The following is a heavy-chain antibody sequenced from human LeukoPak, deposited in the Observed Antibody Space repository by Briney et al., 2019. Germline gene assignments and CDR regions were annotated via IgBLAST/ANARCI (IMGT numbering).Heavy chain of an antibody. CDR2: IYYSGST. CDR3: ARYYDFWSGSPNWFDP. V-gene: IGHV4-59*01. J-gene: IGHJ5*02. CDR1: GGSISSYC. D-gene: IGHD3-3*01. Sequence: SETLSLTCTVSGGSISSYCWSWIRQPPGKGLEWIGYIYYSGSTNYNPSLKSRVTISVDTSKNQFSLKLSSVTAADTAVYYCARYYDFWSGSPNWFDPWGQGTLVTVSS.